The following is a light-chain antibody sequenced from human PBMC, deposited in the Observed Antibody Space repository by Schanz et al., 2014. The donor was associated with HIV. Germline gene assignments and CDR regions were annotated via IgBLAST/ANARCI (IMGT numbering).Light chain of an antibody. Sequence: SYELTQPPSVSVAPGKTASITCGGNNVGIKSVHWYQQKPGQAPMMVISYDTDRPSGIPERFSGSNSGHTATLTISRVEAGDEADYYCQVWDTFSSAVFGGGTKLTVL. J-gene: IGLJ2*01. CDR3: QVWDTFSSAV. CDR2: YDT. CDR1: NVGIKS. V-gene: IGLV3-21*01.